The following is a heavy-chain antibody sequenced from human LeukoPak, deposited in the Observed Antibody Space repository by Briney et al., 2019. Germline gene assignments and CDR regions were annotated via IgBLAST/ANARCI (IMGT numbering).Heavy chain of an antibody. CDR1: GFTFNSYA. Sequence: PGGSLRLSCEVSGFTFNSYAMSWVRQAPGKGLEWVANIKQDGSEKYYVDSVKGRFTISRDNAKNSLYLQMNSLRAEDTAVYYCARARGYSLDYWGQGTLVTVSS. J-gene: IGHJ4*02. CDR3: ARARGYSLDY. CDR2: IKQDGSEK. V-gene: IGHV3-7*05. D-gene: IGHD4-11*01.